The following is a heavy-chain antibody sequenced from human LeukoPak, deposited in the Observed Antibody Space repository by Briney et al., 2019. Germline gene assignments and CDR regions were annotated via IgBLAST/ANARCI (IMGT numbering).Heavy chain of an antibody. CDR2: ISYSGSP. Sequence: SETLSLTCSVSGASISGGNYYWSWIRQPPGKGLEWIGYISYSGSPYYNPSLKTRVIISIDTSKNQFSLRLSSVTAADTAVYYCARTYSDSYYGFDYWGQGTLVTVSS. V-gene: IGHV4-30-4*01. CDR1: GASISGGNYY. J-gene: IGHJ4*02. CDR3: ARTYSDSYYGFDY. D-gene: IGHD1-26*01.